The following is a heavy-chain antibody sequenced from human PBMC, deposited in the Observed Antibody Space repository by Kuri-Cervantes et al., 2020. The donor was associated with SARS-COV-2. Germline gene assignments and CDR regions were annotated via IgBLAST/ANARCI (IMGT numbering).Heavy chain of an antibody. CDR3: ARLVRGIQLWSIGNYYYYYGMDV. V-gene: IGHV4-39*01. CDR1: GGSISSSSYY. Sequence: SETLSLTCTVSGGSISSSSYYWGWIRQPPGKGLEWIGSIYYGGSTYYNPSLKSRVTISVDTSKNQFSLKLSSVTAADTAVYYCARLVRGIQLWSIGNYYYYYGMDVWGQGTTVTVSS. CDR2: IYYGGST. D-gene: IGHD5-18*01. J-gene: IGHJ6*02.